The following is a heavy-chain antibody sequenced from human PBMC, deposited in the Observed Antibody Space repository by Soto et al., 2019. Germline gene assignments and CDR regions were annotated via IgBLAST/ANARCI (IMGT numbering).Heavy chain of an antibody. D-gene: IGHD3-22*01. V-gene: IGHV3-15*07. J-gene: IGHJ4*02. CDR1: GVSICKGW. Sequence: SCGVGGVSICKGWLNWVRQDPGKGLEWVGLIKSKTDGWTTDYAALVKGRFTILRDDSKNTLYLQMNSLKTEDTAVYYCTTGFMYYYDSSGREVKEGFDYWGQGTLVPVSS. CDR2: IKSKTDGWTT. CDR3: TTGFMYYYDSSGREVKEGFDY.